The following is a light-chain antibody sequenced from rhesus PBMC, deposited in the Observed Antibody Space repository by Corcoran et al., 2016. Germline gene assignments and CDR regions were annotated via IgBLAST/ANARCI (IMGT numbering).Light chain of an antibody. V-gene: IGKV1-22*01. J-gene: IGKJ3*01. Sequence: DIQMTQSPSSLSASVGDTVTITCRASQSISNWSDWYQQKPGKAPKLVLYKASTLQTGVPSRFSGSGSGTDFTLTISSLPSEDFATYYCQQHNSHPFTFGPGTKLDFK. CDR3: QQHNSHPFT. CDR1: QSISNW. CDR2: KAS.